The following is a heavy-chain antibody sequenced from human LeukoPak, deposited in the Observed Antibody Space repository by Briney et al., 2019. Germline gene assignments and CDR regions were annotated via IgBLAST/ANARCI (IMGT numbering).Heavy chain of an antibody. Sequence: SETLSLTCAVSGSSISSGYYWGWIRQPAGKGLEWIGRIYTSGSTNYNPSLKSRITMSVDTSKNQFSLKLSSVTAADTAVYYCARGTMIVVVDWHFDLWGRGTLVTVSS. CDR2: IYTSGST. CDR1: GSSISSGYY. CDR3: ARGTMIVVVDWHFDL. D-gene: IGHD3-22*01. V-gene: IGHV4-4*07. J-gene: IGHJ2*01.